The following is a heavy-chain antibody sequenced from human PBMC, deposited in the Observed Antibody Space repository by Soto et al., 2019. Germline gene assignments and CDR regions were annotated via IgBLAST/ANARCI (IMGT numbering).Heavy chain of an antibody. D-gene: IGHD2-2*01. CDR3: ARDFCSSTCCYAAFDI. V-gene: IGHV1-2*04. CDR1: GYTFTGYY. CDR2: INPNSGGT. J-gene: IGHJ3*02. Sequence: QVQLVQSGAEVKKPGASVKVSCKASGYTFTGYYMHWVRQAPGQGLEWMGWINPNSGGTNYAQKFQGWVTMTRDTSISTAYMELSRLRSDDTAVYYCARDFCSSTCCYAAFDIWGQGTMVTVSS.